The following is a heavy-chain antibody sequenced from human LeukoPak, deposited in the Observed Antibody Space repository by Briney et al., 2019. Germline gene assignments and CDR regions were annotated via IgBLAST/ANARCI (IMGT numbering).Heavy chain of an antibody. CDR3: GRDMDSSPYYFDY. D-gene: IGHD6-13*01. CDR1: GFTFDDYA. Sequence: PGGSLRLSCAASGFTFDDYAMHWVRQAPGKGLEWVSGISWNGGSMGYADSVKGRFTISRDNAKNSLYLQMNSLRAEDTALYYCGRDMDSSPYYFDYWGQGTLVTVSS. V-gene: IGHV3-9*01. CDR2: ISWNGGSM. J-gene: IGHJ4*02.